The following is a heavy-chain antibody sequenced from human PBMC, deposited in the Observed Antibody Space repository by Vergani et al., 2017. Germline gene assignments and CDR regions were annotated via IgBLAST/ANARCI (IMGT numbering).Heavy chain of an antibody. CDR1: GFTFSGSA. V-gene: IGHV3-73*01. CDR2: IRSKANSYAT. D-gene: IGHD4-17*01. CDR3: TRPIYGDYVVDWFDP. J-gene: IGHJ5*02. Sequence: EVQQVESGGGLVQPGGSLKLSCAASGFTFSGSAMHWVRQASGKGLEWVGRIRSKANSYATAYAASVKGRFTISRDDSKNMAYLQMNSLKTEDTAVYYCTRPIYGDYVVDWFDPWGQGTLVTVSS.